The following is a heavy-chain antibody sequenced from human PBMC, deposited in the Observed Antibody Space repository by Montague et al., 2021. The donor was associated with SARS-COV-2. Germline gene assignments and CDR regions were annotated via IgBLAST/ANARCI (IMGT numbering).Heavy chain of an antibody. CDR2: IKSETEGGTI. Sequence: SLRLSCAASGFTFSHAWMSWVRQAPGKGLEWVARIKSETEGGTIDYAAPVKGRFTISRDDSTNMVFMQMNSLISDDTGLYYCTTAGGSYWYSVDYWGQGTPVIVSS. J-gene: IGHJ4*02. D-gene: IGHD1-26*01. V-gene: IGHV3-15*01. CDR3: TTAGGSYWYSVDY. CDR1: GFTFSHAW.